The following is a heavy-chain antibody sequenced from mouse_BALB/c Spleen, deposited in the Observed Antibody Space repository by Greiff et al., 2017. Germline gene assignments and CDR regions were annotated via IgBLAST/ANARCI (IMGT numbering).Heavy chain of an antibody. V-gene: IGHV5-6-5*01. CDR2: ISSGGST. CDR1: GFSFSSDS. D-gene: IGHD4-1*01. J-gene: IGHJ2*01. Sequence: EVKLMESGGGLVKPGGSLKLSCAVSGFSFSSDSMSWVRQPSEKRLVWVASISSGGSTYYPDSVKGRFTISRGNARNILYLQMNSLRSEDTAMYYCARGNWDGRFDYWGQGTTLTVSS. CDR3: ARGNWDGRFDY.